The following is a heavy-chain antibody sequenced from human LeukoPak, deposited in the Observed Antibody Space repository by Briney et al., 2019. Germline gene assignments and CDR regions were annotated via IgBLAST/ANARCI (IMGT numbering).Heavy chain of an antibody. D-gene: IGHD4-17*01. CDR3: ARPATTVPYFDY. J-gene: IGHJ4*02. V-gene: IGHV3-21*01. CDR2: ISGSGTYI. CDR1: GSTFSSYS. Sequence: GGSLRLSCAASGSTFSSYSMNWVRQAPGKGLEWVSSISGSGTYIYYADSVKGRFTISRDNAKNSLYLQMNSLRAEDTAVYYCARPATTVPYFDYWGQGTLVTVSS.